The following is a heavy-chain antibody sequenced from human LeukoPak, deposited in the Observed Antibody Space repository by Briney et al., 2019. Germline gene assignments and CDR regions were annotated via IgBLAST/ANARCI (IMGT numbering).Heavy chain of an antibody. CDR2: IYYSGIT. CDR1: GGAISSYF. V-gene: IGHV4-59*01. D-gene: IGHD2-21*01. J-gene: IGHJ4*02. Sequence: TPSETLSFTCTVSGGAISSYFWSWIRQPPGKGLEWMGYIYYSGITNYNPSLKSRVTISVDTSENQLSLKLSSVTAADTAVYYCAKEAPHTAVLIALPEWNYIDSWGRGILVSVSS. CDR3: AKEAPHTAVLIALPEWNYIDS.